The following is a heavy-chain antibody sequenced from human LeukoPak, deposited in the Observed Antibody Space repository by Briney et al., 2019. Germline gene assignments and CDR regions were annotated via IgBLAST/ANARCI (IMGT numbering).Heavy chain of an antibody. CDR3: ARGLKVVVAAKNFDY. CDR2: INHSGST. V-gene: IGHV4-34*01. D-gene: IGHD2-15*01. J-gene: IGHJ4*02. CDR1: GRPFSGYY. Sequence: SETLSLTCAVYGRPFSGYYWSWIRQPQGKGLEWIGEINHSGSTNCNPSLKSRVTISVDTSKNQFSLKLSSVTAADTAVYYCARGLKVVVAAKNFDYWGQGTLVTVSS.